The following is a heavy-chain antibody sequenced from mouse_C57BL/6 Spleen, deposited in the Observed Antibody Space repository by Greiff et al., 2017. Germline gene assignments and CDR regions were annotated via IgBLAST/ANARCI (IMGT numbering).Heavy chain of an antibody. D-gene: IGHD2-5*01. CDR1: GFTFSDYY. CDR3: ARASYSNLPDY. Sequence: EVKVVESEGGLVQPGSSMKLSCTASGFTFSDYYMAWVRQVPEKGLEWVANINYDGSSTYYLDSLKSRFIISRDNAKNILYLQMSSLKSEDTATYYCARASYSNLPDYWGQGTTLTVSS. J-gene: IGHJ2*01. V-gene: IGHV5-16*01. CDR2: INYDGSST.